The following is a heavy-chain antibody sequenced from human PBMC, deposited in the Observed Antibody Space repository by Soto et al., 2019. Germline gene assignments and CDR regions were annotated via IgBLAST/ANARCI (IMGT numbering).Heavy chain of an antibody. CDR1: GGTFSSYA. V-gene: IGHV1-69*13. CDR2: IIPIFGTA. Sequence: SVKVSCRASGGTFSSYAISWVRQAHGQELEWMGGIIPIFGTANYAQKFQGRVTITADESTSTAYMELSSLRSDDTAVFYCARLPGSRSDYYYYGMDVWGQGTTVTVSS. CDR3: ARLPGSRSDYYYYGMDV. J-gene: IGHJ6*02. D-gene: IGHD3-10*01.